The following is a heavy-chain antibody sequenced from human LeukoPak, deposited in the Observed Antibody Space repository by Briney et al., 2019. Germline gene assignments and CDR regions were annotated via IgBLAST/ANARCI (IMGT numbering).Heavy chain of an antibody. V-gene: IGHV3-30*02. CDR2: IRYDGSNK. Sequence: PGGSLRLSCAASGFTFSSYGMHWVRQAPGKWLEWVAFIRYDGSNKYYADSVKGRFTISRDNSKNTLYLQMNSLRAEDTAVYYCAKGDHYDILTGYYKGNLFDYWGQGTLVTVSS. J-gene: IGHJ4*02. CDR1: GFTFSSYG. D-gene: IGHD3-9*01. CDR3: AKGDHYDILTGYYKGNLFDY.